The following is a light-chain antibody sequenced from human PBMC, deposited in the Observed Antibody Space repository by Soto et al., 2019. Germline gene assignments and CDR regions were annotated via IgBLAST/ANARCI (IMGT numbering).Light chain of an antibody. CDR3: QNYNSAPFT. CDR1: QGISNY. V-gene: IGKV1-27*01. Sequence: IQMTQSPSSLSASVGDRVIITYRASQGISNYLAWYQQKPGKVPKLLIYAASTLQSGVPSRFSGSGSGTDFTLTISSLQSEDVASYYCQNYNSAPFTFGGGTNVEIK. J-gene: IGKJ4*01. CDR2: AAS.